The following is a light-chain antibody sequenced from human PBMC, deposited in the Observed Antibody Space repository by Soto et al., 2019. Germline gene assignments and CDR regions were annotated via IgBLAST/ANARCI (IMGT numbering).Light chain of an antibody. J-gene: IGLJ3*02. CDR1: SSDVGAYNH. CDR3: SSYTSSSTWV. V-gene: IGLV2-14*01. CDR2: EVD. Sequence: QSVLTQPASVSGSPGQSITISCTGTSSDVGAYNHVSWYRHHPGKAPKLMIFEVDNRPSGVSNRFSGSKSANTASLTISGLQAEDEADYYCSSYTSSSTWVFGGGTKVTVL.